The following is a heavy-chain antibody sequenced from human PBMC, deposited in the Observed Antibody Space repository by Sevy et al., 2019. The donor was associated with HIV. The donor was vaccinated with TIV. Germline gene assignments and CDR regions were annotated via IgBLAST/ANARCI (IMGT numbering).Heavy chain of an antibody. CDR1: GFTFSRFA. CDR2: ISGSGDIT. CDR3: AKTDRISALGQFDY. D-gene: IGHD6-13*01. J-gene: IGHJ4*02. V-gene: IGHV3-23*01. Sequence: GGSLRFSCAASGFTFSRFAMSWVRQAPGKGLEWVSIISGSGDITYYEQSVKGRFTISRDNSKNTLSLQMNSLRAEDTAIYFCAKTDRISALGQFDYWGQGTLVTVSS.